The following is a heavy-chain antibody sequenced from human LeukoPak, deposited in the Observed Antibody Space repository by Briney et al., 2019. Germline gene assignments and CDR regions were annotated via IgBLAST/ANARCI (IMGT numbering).Heavy chain of an antibody. CDR3: ASRYCTGVNCFAASYMCMDV. CDR1: GLSVSGYW. V-gene: IGHV3-7*01. Sequence: GGSLRLSCAASGLSVSGYWLTWVRQAPGKGLEWVANIKQDGSEKNYVDSVKGRFTISRDNADNSLYLEMTNLRVEDTAVYICASRYCTGVNCFAASYMCMDVWGKGTTVTVSS. D-gene: IGHD2-8*02. CDR2: IKQDGSEK. J-gene: IGHJ6*03.